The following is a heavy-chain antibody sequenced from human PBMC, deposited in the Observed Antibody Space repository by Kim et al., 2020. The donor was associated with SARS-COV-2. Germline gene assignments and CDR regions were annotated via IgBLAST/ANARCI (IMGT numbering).Heavy chain of an antibody. CDR2: INHSGST. V-gene: IGHV4-34*01. CDR1: GGSFSGYY. D-gene: IGHD6-13*01. Sequence: SETLSLTCAVYGGSFSGYYWSWIRQPPGKGLEWIGEINHSGSTNYNPSLKSRVTISVDTSKNQFSLKLSSVTAADTAVYYCARDRSLSYSSNWFDPWGQGTLVTVSS. J-gene: IGHJ5*02. CDR3: ARDRSLSYSSNWFDP.